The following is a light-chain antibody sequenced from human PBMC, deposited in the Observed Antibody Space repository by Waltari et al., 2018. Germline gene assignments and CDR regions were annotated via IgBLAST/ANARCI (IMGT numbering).Light chain of an antibody. CDR1: SSDIGDCDF. J-gene: IGLJ2*01. V-gene: IGLV2-8*01. Sequence: QSTLTQPPSASGSPGQSVTISCTATSSDIGDCDFVAWYQHHPSRAPKRLLFEVRKRPVGVRVRFSGAKSGTTASLTVSGLQAEDEADYYRSSHAAGNKVVFGGGTKLTVL. CDR2: EVR. CDR3: SSHAAGNKVV.